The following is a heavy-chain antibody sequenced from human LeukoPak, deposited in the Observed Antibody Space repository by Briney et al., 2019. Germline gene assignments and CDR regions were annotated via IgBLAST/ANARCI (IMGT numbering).Heavy chain of an antibody. J-gene: IGHJ4*02. CDR1: GFTFSSYA. D-gene: IGHD3-22*01. Sequence: GGSLRLSCAASGFTFSSYARSWVRQAPGKGLEWVSAISGSGGSTYYADSVKGRFTISRDNSKNTLYLQMNSLRAEDTAVYYCEGYYYDSSGLPFFDYWGQGTLVTVSS. CDR2: ISGSGGST. CDR3: EGYYYDSSGLPFFDY. V-gene: IGHV3-23*01.